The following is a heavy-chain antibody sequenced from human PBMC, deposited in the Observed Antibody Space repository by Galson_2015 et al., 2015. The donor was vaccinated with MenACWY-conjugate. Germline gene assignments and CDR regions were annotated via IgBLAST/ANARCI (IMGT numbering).Heavy chain of an antibody. CDR2: ISSHGGST. CDR3: ARGSNYYETSGTNRYFYYALDV. CDR1: GFTFSTFA. V-gene: IGHV3-64*01. Sequence: SLRLSCAASGFTFSTFAMHWVRQAPGKGLEYVSGISSHGGSTYHANSVTGRFTLSRDNSKNMVYLQMGSLRAEDMGVYYCARGSNYYETSGTNRYFYYALDVWGQGTTVTVSS. D-gene: IGHD3-22*01. J-gene: IGHJ6*02.